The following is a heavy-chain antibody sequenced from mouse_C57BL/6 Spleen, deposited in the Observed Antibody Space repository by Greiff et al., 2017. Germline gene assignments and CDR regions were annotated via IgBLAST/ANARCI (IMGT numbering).Heavy chain of an antibody. Sequence: VKLMESGAELVKPGASVKISCKASGYAFSSYWMNWVKQRPGKGLEWIGQIYPGDGDTNYNGKFKGKATLTADKSSSTAYMQLSSLTSEDSAVYFCARLGDGYYYFDYWGQGTTLTVSS. V-gene: IGHV1-80*01. CDR3: ARLGDGYYYFDY. CDR1: GYAFSSYW. J-gene: IGHJ2*01. CDR2: IYPGDGDT. D-gene: IGHD2-3*01.